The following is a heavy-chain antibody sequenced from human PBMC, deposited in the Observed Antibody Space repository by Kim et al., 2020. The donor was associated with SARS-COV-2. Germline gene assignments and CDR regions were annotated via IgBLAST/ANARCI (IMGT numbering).Heavy chain of an antibody. CDR2: TYYRSKWYN. D-gene: IGHD3-10*01. CDR3: ARHTLTMLRGVILQNTNFDY. J-gene: IGHJ4*02. V-gene: IGHV6-1*01. Sequence: SQTLSLTCAISGDSVSSNSAAWNWIRQSPSRGLEWLGRTYYRSKWYNDYAVSVKRRITINPDTSKNQFSLQLNSVTPEDTAVYYCARHTLTMLRGVILQNTNFDYWGQGTLVTVSS. CDR1: GDSVSSNSAA.